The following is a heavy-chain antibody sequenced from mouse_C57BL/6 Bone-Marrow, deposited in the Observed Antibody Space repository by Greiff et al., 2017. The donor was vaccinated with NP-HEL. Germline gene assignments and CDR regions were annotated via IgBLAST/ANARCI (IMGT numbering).Heavy chain of an antibody. J-gene: IGHJ4*01. CDR3: AIYDYDGAIDY. Sequence: QVQLKQSGPGLVQPSQSLSITCTVSGFSLTSYGVHWVRQSPGKGLEWLGVIWRGGSTDYNAAFIYRLSITKDNSKSQVFCKMNSLQADDTAIYYCAIYDYDGAIDYWGQGTSVTVSS. CDR2: IWRGGST. CDR1: GFSLTSYG. D-gene: IGHD2-4*01. V-gene: IGHV2-5*01.